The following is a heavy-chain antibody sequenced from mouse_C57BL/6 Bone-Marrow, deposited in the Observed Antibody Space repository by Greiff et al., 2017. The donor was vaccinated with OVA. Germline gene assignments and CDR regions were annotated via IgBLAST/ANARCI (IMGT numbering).Heavy chain of an antibody. V-gene: IGHV1-61*01. CDR3: ARTPYGYGAY. Sequence: VQLQQPGAELVRPGSSVKLSCKASGYTFTSYWMDWVKQRPGQGLEWIGNIYPSDSETHYNQKFKDKATLTVDKSSSTAYMQLSSLTSEDSAVYFCARTPYGYGAYWGQGTLVTVSA. CDR2: IYPSDSET. J-gene: IGHJ3*01. CDR1: GYTFTSYW. D-gene: IGHD2-2*01.